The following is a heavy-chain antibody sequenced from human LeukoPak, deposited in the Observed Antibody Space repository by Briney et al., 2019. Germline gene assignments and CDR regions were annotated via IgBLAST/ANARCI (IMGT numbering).Heavy chain of an antibody. CDR1: GYTFTGYY. J-gene: IGHJ4*02. V-gene: IGHV1-46*01. D-gene: IGHD1-20*01. Sequence: ASVKVSCKASGYTFTGYYMHWVRQAPGQGLEWMGIINPSGGSTSYAPKFQGRVTMTRDTSTSTVYMELSSLRSEDTAVYYCARDLTGNFDYWGQGTLVTVSS. CDR2: INPSGGST. CDR3: ARDLTGNFDY.